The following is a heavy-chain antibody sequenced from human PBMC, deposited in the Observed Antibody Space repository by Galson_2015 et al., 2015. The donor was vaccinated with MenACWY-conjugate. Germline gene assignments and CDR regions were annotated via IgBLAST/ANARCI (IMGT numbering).Heavy chain of an antibody. J-gene: IGHJ6*02. V-gene: IGHV1-2*04. CDR2: INPNTGGT. CDR1: GYTFTGYY. D-gene: IGHD2-2*01. Sequence: SVKVSCKASGYTFTGYYIHWVRQAPGQGLEWMGWINPNTGGTKYAQKFKAWVTMTRDTSITTAYMELRRLKSDDTAVYYCARDVVVVPAPADYYYYYGMDVWAQGTTVTVSS. CDR3: ARDVVVVPAPADYYYYYGMDV.